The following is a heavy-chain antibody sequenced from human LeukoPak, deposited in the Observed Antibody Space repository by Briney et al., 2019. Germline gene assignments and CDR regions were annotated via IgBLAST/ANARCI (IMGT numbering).Heavy chain of an antibody. CDR2: IYWDDDK. CDR3: AHIPPPDFWSGYWSGATYYFDY. CDR1: GFSLSTSGVG. V-gene: IGHV2-5*02. Sequence: ESGPSLVKPTETLTLTCTFSGFSLSTSGVGVGWIRQPPGKALEWLALIYWDDDKRYSPSLKSRLTITKDTSKNQVVLTMTNMDPVDTATYYCAHIPPPDFWSGYWSGATYYFDYWGQGTLVTVSS. D-gene: IGHD3-3*01. J-gene: IGHJ4*02.